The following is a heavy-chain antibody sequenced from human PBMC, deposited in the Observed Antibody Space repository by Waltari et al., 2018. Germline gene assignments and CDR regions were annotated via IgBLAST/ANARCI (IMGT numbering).Heavy chain of an antibody. V-gene: IGHV3-7*03. J-gene: IGHJ4*02. Sequence: EVQLMESGGGLVQPGGSLRLSCAASGFSFSSYWMTWVRQAPGKGLEGVANIKYDGSATYHVDSVNGRFTISRDNAKNSLYLQMNDVSAEDTAIYYCARGSTGYVRVWDCWGQGTVVTVSS. D-gene: IGHD2-2*01. CDR2: IKYDGSAT. CDR3: ARGSTGYVRVWDC. CDR1: GFSFSSYW.